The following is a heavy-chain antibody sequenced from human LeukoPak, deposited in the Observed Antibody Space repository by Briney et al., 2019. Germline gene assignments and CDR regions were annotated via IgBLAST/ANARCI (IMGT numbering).Heavy chain of an antibody. J-gene: IGHJ3*02. CDR3: ARHQWELRAFDI. CDR1: GGSISSSAYY. CDR2: IYYSGST. V-gene: IGHV4-31*03. D-gene: IGHD1-26*01. Sequence: SETLSLTCTVSGGSISSSAYYWDWIRQHPGKGLEWIGYIYYSGSTYYNPSLKSRVTISVDTSKNQFSLKLSSVTAADTAVYYCARHQWELRAFDIWGQGTMVTVSS.